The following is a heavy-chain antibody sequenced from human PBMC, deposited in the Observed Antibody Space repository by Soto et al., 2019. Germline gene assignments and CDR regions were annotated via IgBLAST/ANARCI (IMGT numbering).Heavy chain of an antibody. CDR3: ARGSEGIAAAGLNFDY. CDR2: INHSGST. V-gene: IGHV4-34*01. D-gene: IGHD6-13*01. J-gene: IGHJ4*02. CDR1: GGSFSGYY. Sequence: SETLSLTCAVYGGSFSGYYWSWIRQPPGKGLEWIGEINHSGSTNYNPSLKSRVTISVDTSKNQFSLKLSSVTAADTAVYYCARGSEGIAAAGLNFDYWGQGTLVTVSS.